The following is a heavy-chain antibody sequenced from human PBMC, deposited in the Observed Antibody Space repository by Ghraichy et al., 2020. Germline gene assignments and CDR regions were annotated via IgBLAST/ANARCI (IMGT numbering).Heavy chain of an antibody. CDR3: ARHSWSGDHAPFDY. J-gene: IGHJ4*02. D-gene: IGHD7-27*01. Sequence: SETLSLTCTVSGGSISSSIYYWGWVRQPPGKGLEWVGIISYFGNTYYNSSIKGRVTLFVETSKSRFSVRLTSATAADTAVYYCARHSWSGDHAPFDYWGRGTLVTVSS. V-gene: IGHV4-39*01. CDR1: GGSISSSIYY. CDR2: ISYFGNT.